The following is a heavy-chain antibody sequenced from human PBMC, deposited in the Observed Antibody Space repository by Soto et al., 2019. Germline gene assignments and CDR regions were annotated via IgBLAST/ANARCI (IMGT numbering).Heavy chain of an antibody. D-gene: IGHD3-10*01. J-gene: IGHJ5*02. V-gene: IGHV1-3*01. Sequence: ASVKVSCKASGYTFTSYAMHWVRQAPGQRLEWMGGINAVNGKTKYAQKYQGRVTITADTSTSTAYMELSSLRSEDTSVYYCARAQSFEFHNWFDPWGQGTLVTVSS. CDR1: GYTFTSYA. CDR3: ARAQSFEFHNWFDP. CDR2: INAVNGKT.